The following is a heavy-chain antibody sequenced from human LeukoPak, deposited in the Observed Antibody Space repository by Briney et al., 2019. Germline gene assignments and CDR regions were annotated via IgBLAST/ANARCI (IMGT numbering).Heavy chain of an antibody. CDR3: ARNGNYRDY. CDR1: GGSISSYY. Sequence: SETLSLTCTVSGGSISSYYWSWIRQPPGKGLEWIGYIYYSGSTNYNPSLKSRVTISVDTSKNQFSLKLSSVTAADTAVYYCARNGNYRDYWGQGTLVTVSS. V-gene: IGHV4-59*12. J-gene: IGHJ4*02. D-gene: IGHD4-11*01. CDR2: IYYSGST.